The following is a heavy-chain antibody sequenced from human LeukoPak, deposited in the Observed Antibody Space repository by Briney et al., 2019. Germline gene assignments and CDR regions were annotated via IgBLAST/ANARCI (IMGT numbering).Heavy chain of an antibody. J-gene: IGHJ4*02. Sequence: PSETLSLTCTVSGGSMINYHWNWIREYPDQGLQWIASVYHTGTSKYNPSFQSRVTISIDVSGNQFSLSVASVTAADTALYFCARGGPWERVTSPFDNWGQGTLVTVSS. CDR2: VYHTGTS. CDR3: ARGGPWERVTSPFDN. D-gene: IGHD1-26*01. V-gene: IGHV4-59*13. CDR1: GGSMINYH.